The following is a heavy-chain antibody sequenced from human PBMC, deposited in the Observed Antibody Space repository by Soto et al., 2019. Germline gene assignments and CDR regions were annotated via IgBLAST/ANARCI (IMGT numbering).Heavy chain of an antibody. V-gene: IGHV4-34*01. CDR3: ARDGLRGYSYGQKRNYYYYGMDV. D-gene: IGHD5-18*01. CDR1: GGSFSGYY. J-gene: IGHJ6*02. Sequence: SETLSLTCAVYGGSFSGYYWSWIRQPPGKGLEWIGEINHSGSTNYNPSLKSRVTISVDTSKNQFSLKLSSVTAADTAVYYCARDGLRGYSYGQKRNYYYYGMDVWGQGTTVTVSS. CDR2: INHSGST.